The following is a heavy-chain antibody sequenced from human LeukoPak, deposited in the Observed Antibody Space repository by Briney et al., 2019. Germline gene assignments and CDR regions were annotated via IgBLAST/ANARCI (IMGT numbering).Heavy chain of an antibody. V-gene: IGHV3-33*01. CDR2: IWYDGSNK. Sequence: GGSLRLSCAASGFTFSSYGMHWVRQAPGKGLEWVAVIWYDGSNKYYADSVKGRFTISRDNAKNSLYLQMNSLRAEDTAVYYCARERRDYYGSGSPYYFDYWGQGTLVTVSS. J-gene: IGHJ4*02. CDR1: GFTFSSYG. D-gene: IGHD3-10*01. CDR3: ARERRDYYGSGSPYYFDY.